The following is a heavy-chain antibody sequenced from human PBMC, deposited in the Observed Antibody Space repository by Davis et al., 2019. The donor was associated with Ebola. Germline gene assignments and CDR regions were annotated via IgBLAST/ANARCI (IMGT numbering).Heavy chain of an antibody. CDR3: SRGGAVKFDY. D-gene: IGHD4-17*01. V-gene: IGHV3-7*01. CDR1: GFTLSDYY. CDR2: IKQDGSEI. Sequence: GESLKISCAASGFTLSDYYMSWVRQAPGKGLEWVANIKQDGSEIHYVDSVKGRFTISRDNTKNSLYLQMNSLRDEDTALYYCSRGGAVKFDYWGQGTLVTVSS. J-gene: IGHJ4*02.